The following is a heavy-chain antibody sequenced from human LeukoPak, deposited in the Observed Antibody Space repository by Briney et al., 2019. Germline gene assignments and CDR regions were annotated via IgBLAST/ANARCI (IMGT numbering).Heavy chain of an antibody. J-gene: IGHJ4*02. CDR3: TTDLGTYYHGSQRLIPIDY. V-gene: IGHV3-15*01. CDR1: GFTCTNAW. Sequence: PGGSLRLSCVDSGFTCTNAWMSWVRQAPGKGLGWIGRIKSKTDGETTNYAEPVRGRFTISRDDSKSAVYLQMNSLKIEDTAVYYCTTDLGTYYHGSQRLIPIDYWGQGTLVTVSS. CDR2: IKSKTDGETT. D-gene: IGHD3-10*01.